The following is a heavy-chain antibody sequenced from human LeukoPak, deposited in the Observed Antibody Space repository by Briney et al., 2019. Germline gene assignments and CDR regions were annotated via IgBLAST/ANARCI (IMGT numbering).Heavy chain of an antibody. CDR1: GYTFTGCY. J-gene: IGHJ4*02. D-gene: IGHD4-23*01. CDR3: ARELESPYGGNSFDY. Sequence: ASVKVSCKASGYTFTGCYMHWVRQAPGQGLEWMGWISPNSAGTNYAQKFQGRVTMTRDTSISTAYMELSRLRSDDTAVYYCARELESPYGGNSFDYWGQGTLVTVSS. CDR2: ISPNSAGT. V-gene: IGHV1-2*02.